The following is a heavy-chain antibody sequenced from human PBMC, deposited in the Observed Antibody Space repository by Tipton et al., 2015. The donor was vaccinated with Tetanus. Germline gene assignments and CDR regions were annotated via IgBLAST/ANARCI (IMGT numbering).Heavy chain of an antibody. V-gene: IGHV3-74*03. CDR3: ARGMAEASNCGGDCYSDY. Sequence: SLRLSCAASGFTFSSHWMHWVRQAPGKGLVWVSRINSDGGSITYADSVKGRFTISRDNAKNTLYLQMNSLRAEDTAVYSCARGMAEASNCGGDCYSDYWGQGTLVTVSS. CDR2: INSDGGSI. D-gene: IGHD2-21*02. CDR1: GFTFSSHW. J-gene: IGHJ4*02.